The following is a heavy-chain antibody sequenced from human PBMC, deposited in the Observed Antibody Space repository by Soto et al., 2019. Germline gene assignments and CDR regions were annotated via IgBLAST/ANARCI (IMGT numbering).Heavy chain of an antibody. D-gene: IGHD2-15*01. J-gene: IGHJ6*02. CDR2: INPSGGST. Sequence: ASVKVSCKASGYTFTSYYMHWVRQAPGQGLEWMGIINPSGGSTSYAQKFQGRVTMTRDTSTSTVYMELSSLRSEDTAVYYCARDLGTMDCSGGSCYSPPYYYYGMDVWGQGTTVTVSS. V-gene: IGHV1-46*03. CDR3: ARDLGTMDCSGGSCYSPPYYYYGMDV. CDR1: GYTFTSYY.